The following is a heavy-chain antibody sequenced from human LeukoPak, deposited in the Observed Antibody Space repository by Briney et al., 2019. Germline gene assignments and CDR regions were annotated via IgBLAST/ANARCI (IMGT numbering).Heavy chain of an antibody. Sequence: SETLSLTCTVSGGSISSYYWSWIRQPPGKGLEWIGYIYYSGNTNYNPSLKSRVTISVDTSKNQFSLKLSSVTAADTAVYYCARSYSYGYCNDCWGQGTLVTVSS. CDR2: IYYSGNT. CDR3: ARSYSYGYCNDC. D-gene: IGHD5-18*01. J-gene: IGHJ4*02. V-gene: IGHV4-59*01. CDR1: GGSISSYY.